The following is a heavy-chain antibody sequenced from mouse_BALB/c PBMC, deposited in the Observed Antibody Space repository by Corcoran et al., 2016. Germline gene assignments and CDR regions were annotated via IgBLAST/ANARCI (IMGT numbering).Heavy chain of an antibody. CDR2: INPNNGGT. D-gene: IGHD1-1*01. V-gene: IGHV1-18*01. Sequence: EVLLQQSGPELVKPGASVKIPCKASAYTFTDYNMDWVKQSHGKSLEWIGDINPNNGGTIYNQKFKGKATLTVDKSSSTAYMELRSLTSEDTAVYYCARTPSYYGHFDYWGQGTTLTVSS. CDR3: ARTPSYYGHFDY. J-gene: IGHJ2*01. CDR1: AYTFTDYN.